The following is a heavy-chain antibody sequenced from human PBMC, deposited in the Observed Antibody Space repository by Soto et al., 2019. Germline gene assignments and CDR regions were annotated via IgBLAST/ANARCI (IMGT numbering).Heavy chain of an antibody. CDR2: INPSGGST. CDR1: GYTFTSYY. D-gene: IGHD3-22*01. J-gene: IGHJ4*02. Sequence: SSVKVSCTASGYTFTSYYMTWVRQAPGQGLEWMGIINPSGGSTSYGQKFQGRVHMTRDTSTSTVYMELSSLRSEDTAVYYCARDPNYYYDRSGYYDPGFDYWGQGTLVTVSS. V-gene: IGHV1-46*01. CDR3: ARDPNYYYDRSGYYDPGFDY.